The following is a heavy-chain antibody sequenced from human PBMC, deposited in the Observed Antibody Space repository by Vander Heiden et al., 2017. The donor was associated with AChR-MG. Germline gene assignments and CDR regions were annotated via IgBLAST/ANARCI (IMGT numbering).Heavy chain of an antibody. Sequence: EVQLLESGGGLVQPGGSLTLSCAASGLTFSKQAMSWVRQAPGKGLEWVSAIRDSGDRTYYADSVKGRFTISRDNSKNTLSLQMNSLRAEDTAVYDCAKLERGQPVDYWGQGTLVTVSS. J-gene: IGHJ4*02. D-gene: IGHD6-13*01. V-gene: IGHV3-23*01. CDR1: GLTFSKQA. CDR2: IRDSGDRT. CDR3: AKLERGQPVDY.